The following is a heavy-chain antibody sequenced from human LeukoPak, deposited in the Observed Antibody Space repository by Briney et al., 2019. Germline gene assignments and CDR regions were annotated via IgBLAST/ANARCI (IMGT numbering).Heavy chain of an antibody. Sequence: SETLSLTCAVYGGSFSGYYWDWIRQPPGRGLEWIENIYRSGSTSYNPSLKSRVTISVDTSKNQFSLKVNSVTAADTAVYYCARRHSSGWFYYWGQGTLVTVSS. CDR2: IYRSGST. D-gene: IGHD6-19*01. V-gene: IGHV4-34*01. CDR1: GGSFSGYY. J-gene: IGHJ4*02. CDR3: ARRHSSGWFYY.